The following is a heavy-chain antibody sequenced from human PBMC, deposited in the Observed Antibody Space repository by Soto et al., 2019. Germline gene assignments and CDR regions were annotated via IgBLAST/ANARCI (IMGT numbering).Heavy chain of an antibody. J-gene: IGHJ4*02. CDR2: ISGSGGST. CDR3: AASAVVAAHY. Sequence: PGGSLRLSCAASGFTFSSYAMSSVRQAPGKGLEWVSAISGSGGSTYYADSVKGRFTVSRDNAKNLLYLQMNSLRAEDTAVYYCAASAVVAAHYWGQGALVTVSS. CDR1: GFTFSSYA. V-gene: IGHV3-23*01. D-gene: IGHD2-15*01.